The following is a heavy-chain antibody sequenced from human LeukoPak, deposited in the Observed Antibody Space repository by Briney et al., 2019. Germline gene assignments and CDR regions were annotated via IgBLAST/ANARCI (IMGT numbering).Heavy chain of an antibody. D-gene: IGHD3-10*01. CDR3: ARGLWFGEGLDDY. CDR2: VFYTGTT. J-gene: IGHJ4*02. V-gene: IGHV4-59*01. Sequence: SETLSLTCTVSGGSIISYYWSWIRQSPGKGLEWIGYVFYTGTTKYNPSLKSRVTLSIDTSKNQFSLKLTSFTAADTAVYYCARGLWFGEGLDDYWGQGTLVTVSS. CDR1: GGSIISYY.